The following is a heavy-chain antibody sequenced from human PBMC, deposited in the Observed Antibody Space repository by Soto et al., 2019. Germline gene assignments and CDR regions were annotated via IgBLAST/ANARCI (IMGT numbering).Heavy chain of an antibody. CDR3: AKGPHTNVGWPYYFES. CDR2: SSPRGDTI. CDR1: GFYLANYP. D-gene: IGHD6-19*01. Sequence: GGSLSLSCVASGFYLANYPMNWVRQPPGKGLEWISYSSPRGDTIYYADSVEGRFTISRDNARNSLSLHMSSLRDEDSALYYCAKGPHTNVGWPYYFESWGQGVPVTVSS. V-gene: IGHV3-48*02. J-gene: IGHJ4*02.